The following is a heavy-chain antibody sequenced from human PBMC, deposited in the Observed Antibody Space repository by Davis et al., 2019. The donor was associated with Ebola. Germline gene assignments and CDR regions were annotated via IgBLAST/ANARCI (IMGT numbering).Heavy chain of an antibody. CDR1: GFTVSSNY. CDR3: ARGGYDFWSGSYYYGMDV. Sequence: GGSLRLSCAASGFTVSSNYMNWVRQAPGKGLEWVSYISSSSSYIYYADSVKGRFTISRDNAKNSLYLQMNSLRAEDTAVYYCARGGYDFWSGSYYYGMDVWGKGTTVTVSS. J-gene: IGHJ6*04. CDR2: ISSSSSYI. V-gene: IGHV3-21*05. D-gene: IGHD3-3*01.